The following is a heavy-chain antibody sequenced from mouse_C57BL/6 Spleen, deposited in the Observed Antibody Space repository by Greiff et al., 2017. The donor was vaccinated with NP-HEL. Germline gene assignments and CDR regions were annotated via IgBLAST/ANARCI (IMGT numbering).Heavy chain of an antibody. Sequence: VQLQQPGAELVMPGASVKLSCKASGYTFTSYWMHWVKQRPGQGLEWIGEIDPSDSYTNYNQKFKGKSTLTVDKSSSTAYMQLSSLTSEDSAVYYCARPRNYGRSMDDWGQGTSVTVAS. J-gene: IGHJ4*01. V-gene: IGHV1-69*01. D-gene: IGHD1-1*01. CDR1: GYTFTSYW. CDR2: IDPSDSYT. CDR3: ARPRNYGRSMDD.